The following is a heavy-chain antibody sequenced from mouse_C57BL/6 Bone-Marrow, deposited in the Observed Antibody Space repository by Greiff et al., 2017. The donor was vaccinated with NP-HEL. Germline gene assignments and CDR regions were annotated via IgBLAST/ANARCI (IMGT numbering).Heavy chain of an antibody. D-gene: IGHD2-2*01. V-gene: IGHV1-15*01. CDR2: IDPETGGT. CDR1: GYTFTDYE. J-gene: IGHJ1*03. Sequence: SGAELVRPGASVTLSCKASGYTFTDYEMHWVKQTPVHGLEWIGAIDPETGGTAYNQKFKGKAILTADKSSSTAYMELRSLTSEDSAVYYCTRCGYYWYFDVWGTGTTVTVSS. CDR3: TRCGYYWYFDV.